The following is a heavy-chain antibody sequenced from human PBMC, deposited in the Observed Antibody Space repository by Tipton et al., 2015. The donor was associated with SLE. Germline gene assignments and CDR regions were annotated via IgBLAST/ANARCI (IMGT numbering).Heavy chain of an antibody. Sequence: LRLSCTVSGDSINNYYRSWIRQPPGKGLEWIGCVDFSGITNYNSSLKSRLTISVDTSKNQFSLKLSSVTAADTAIYYCARRITIFSGFDYWGQGTLVTVSS. CDR2: VDFSGIT. D-gene: IGHD3-9*01. J-gene: IGHJ4*02. CDR3: ARRITIFSGFDY. CDR1: GDSINNYY. V-gene: IGHV4-59*08.